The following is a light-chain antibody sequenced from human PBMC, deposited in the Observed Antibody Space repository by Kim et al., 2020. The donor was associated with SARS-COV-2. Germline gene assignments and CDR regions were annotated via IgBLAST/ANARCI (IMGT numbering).Light chain of an antibody. Sequence: EIVLTQSPATLSLSPGERATLSCRASQSVSSYLACYQQKPGQAPRLLIYDASNRATGIPARFSGSGSGTDFTLTISSLEPEDFAVYYCQQRSNWLTVGGGTKVDIK. J-gene: IGKJ4*01. CDR3: QQRSNWLT. CDR1: QSVSSY. V-gene: IGKV3-11*01. CDR2: DAS.